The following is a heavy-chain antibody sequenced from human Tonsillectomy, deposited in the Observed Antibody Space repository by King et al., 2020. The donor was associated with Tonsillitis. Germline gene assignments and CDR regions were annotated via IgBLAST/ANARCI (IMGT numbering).Heavy chain of an antibody. CDR2: LSYGGGDK. CDR3: AKEGAGPFDS. Sequence: VQLVESGGGVVQPGGSLRLSCEASGFLFKSFGMHWVRQAPGKGLEWVATLSYGGGDKYYAESVKCRFTISRDNSVHTLYLQMTTLRREDTAIYYCAKEGAGPFDSWGRGTLVTVSA. CDR1: GFLFKSFG. D-gene: IGHD3-16*01. J-gene: IGHJ4*02. V-gene: IGHV3-30*18.